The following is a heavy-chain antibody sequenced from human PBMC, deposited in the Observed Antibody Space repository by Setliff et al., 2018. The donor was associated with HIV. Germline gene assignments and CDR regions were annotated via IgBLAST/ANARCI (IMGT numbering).Heavy chain of an antibody. CDR2: IYSGGSP. D-gene: IGHD1-26*01. Sequence: GGSLRLSCAASDFTVSSNGMTWVRQAPGRGLESVSLIYSGGSPYYADSVQGRFTISRDNSKNTLYLQMNSLRAEDTAVYYCAKDRGWGGRIGYFDYWGQGALVTVSS. CDR3: AKDRGWGGRIGYFDY. J-gene: IGHJ4*02. CDR1: DFTVSSNG. V-gene: IGHV3-53*01.